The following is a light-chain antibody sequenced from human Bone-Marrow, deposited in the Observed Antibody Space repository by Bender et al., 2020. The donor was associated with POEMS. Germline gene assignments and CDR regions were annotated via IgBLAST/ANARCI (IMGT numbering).Light chain of an antibody. J-gene: IGLJ3*02. CDR1: ISNVGTNY. V-gene: IGLV1-47*02. Sequence: QSVLTQPPSASGTPGQRVTISCSGRISNVGTNYVYWYQQLPGTAPRLLIYGDDQRPSGVPDRFSASKSDTSASLAISDIQSEDEGDYYCSSWDDSLSGWVFGGGTKLTVL. CDR2: GDD. CDR3: SSWDDSLSGWV.